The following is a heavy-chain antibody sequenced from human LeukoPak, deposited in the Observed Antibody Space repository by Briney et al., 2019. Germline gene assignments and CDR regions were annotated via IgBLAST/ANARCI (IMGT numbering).Heavy chain of an antibody. CDR1: GFTFDDYG. J-gene: IGHJ5*02. V-gene: IGHV3-20*04. D-gene: IGHD4-17*01. CDR3: TKDPNGDYVGAFDP. Sequence: GGSLRLSCEASGFTFDDYGMSWVRQPPGKGLEWVSGINRNGGSTDYADSVKGRFTISRDNAKNSHSLQMNSLRAEDTAVYYCTKDPNGDYVGAFDPWGQGTLVTVSS. CDR2: INRNGGST.